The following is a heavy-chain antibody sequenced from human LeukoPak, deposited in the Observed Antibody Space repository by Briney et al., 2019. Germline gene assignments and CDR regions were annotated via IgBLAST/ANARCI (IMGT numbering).Heavy chain of an antibody. D-gene: IGHD6-13*01. V-gene: IGHV4-39*07. CDR1: GGSISSSSYY. CDR2: IYYSGSS. J-gene: IGHJ3*02. CDR3: ASEQLVGIPHAFDI. Sequence: SETLSLTCTVSGGSISSSSYYWSWIRQPPGKGLEWLGRIYYSGSSYDNPSLKSRVTISVDTSKKQFSLKLSSVTAADTAVYYCASEQLVGIPHAFDIWGQGTMVTVSS.